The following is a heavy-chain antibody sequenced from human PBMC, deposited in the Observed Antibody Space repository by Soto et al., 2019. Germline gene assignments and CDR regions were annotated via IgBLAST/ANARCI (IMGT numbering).Heavy chain of an antibody. V-gene: IGHV3-30*03. CDR3: ALPSRYDILTTSPTPFDY. J-gene: IGHJ4*02. D-gene: IGHD3-9*01. CDR2: ISYDGSNK. Sequence: GGSLRLSCAASGFTFSSYGMHWVRQAPGKGLEWVAVISYDGSNKYYADSVKGRFTISRDNSKNTLYLQLNSLRAEDTAIYFCALPSRYDILTTSPTPFDYWGQGTLVTVSS. CDR1: GFTFSSYG.